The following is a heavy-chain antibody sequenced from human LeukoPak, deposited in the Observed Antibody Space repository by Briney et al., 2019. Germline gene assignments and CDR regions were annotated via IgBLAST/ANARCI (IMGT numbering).Heavy chain of an antibody. CDR3: TTSGSSYVTQSELFDY. CDR2: IRSKTNIYAT. V-gene: IGHV3-73*01. D-gene: IGHD1-26*01. J-gene: IGHJ4*02. Sequence: TGGSLRLSCAASGFTFSDSAIHWVRQASGKGLEWVGRIRSKTNIYATAYAASVKGRFTISRDDSKNTAYLQMNSLQTEDTAVYYCTTSGSSYVTQSELFDYWGQGTLVTVSS. CDR1: GFTFSDSA.